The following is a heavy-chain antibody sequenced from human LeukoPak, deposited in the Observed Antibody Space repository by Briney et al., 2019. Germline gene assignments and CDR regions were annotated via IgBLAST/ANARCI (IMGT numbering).Heavy chain of an antibody. D-gene: IGHD3-9*01. CDR3: AREKTYYDILTGYYIPYYFDY. CDR1: GGSISSYY. CDR2: IYYSGST. J-gene: IGHJ4*02. Sequence: SETLSLTCTVSGGSISSYYWSWIRQPPGKGLEWIGYIYYSGSTNYNPSLKSRVTISVDTSKNQLSLKLSSVTAADTAVYYCAREKTYYDILTGYYIPYYFDYWGQGTLVTVSS. V-gene: IGHV4-59*01.